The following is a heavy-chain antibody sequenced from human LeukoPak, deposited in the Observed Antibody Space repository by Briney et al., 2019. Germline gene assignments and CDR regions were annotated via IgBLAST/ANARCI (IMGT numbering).Heavy chain of an antibody. CDR3: ARHPFATPFDY. CDR2: AYYSGPL. Sequence: SETLSLTCTVSGGSISDNYWSWIRQPPGKGLEWIGYAYYSGPLNYNSSLKSRVTMSLDTSKSQFSLRLSSVTAADTAVYFCARHPFATPFDYWGPGTLVTVSS. CDR1: GGSISDNY. J-gene: IGHJ4*02. V-gene: IGHV4-59*08. D-gene: IGHD2-15*01.